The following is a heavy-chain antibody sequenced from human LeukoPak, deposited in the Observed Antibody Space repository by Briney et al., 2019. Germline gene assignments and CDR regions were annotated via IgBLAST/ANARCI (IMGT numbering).Heavy chain of an antibody. CDR1: GFTFSSYS. D-gene: IGHD3-16*01. CDR2: ISSSSSYI. CDR3: ARDGNLLYAPT. Sequence: GGSLRLSCAASGFTFSSYSMNWVRQAPGKGLEWVSSISSSSSYIYYADSVKGRFTISRDNAKNSLYLQMNSLRAEDTAVYYCARDGNLLYAPTWGQGTLVTVSS. V-gene: IGHV3-21*01. J-gene: IGHJ5*02.